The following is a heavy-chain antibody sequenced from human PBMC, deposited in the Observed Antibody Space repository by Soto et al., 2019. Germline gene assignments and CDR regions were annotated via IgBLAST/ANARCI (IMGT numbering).Heavy chain of an antibody. D-gene: IGHD6-19*01. CDR3: ASFSEKESSGWFFDY. Sequence: QVQLVQSGAEVKKPGASVKVSCKASEYTFTSYYMHWVRQAPGQGLEWMGIINPSGGSTSYAQKFQGRVTMTRDTSTSTVYMELSSLRSEDTAVYYCASFSEKESSGWFFDYWGQGTLVTVSS. CDR2: INPSGGST. CDR1: EYTFTSYY. J-gene: IGHJ4*02. V-gene: IGHV1-46*03.